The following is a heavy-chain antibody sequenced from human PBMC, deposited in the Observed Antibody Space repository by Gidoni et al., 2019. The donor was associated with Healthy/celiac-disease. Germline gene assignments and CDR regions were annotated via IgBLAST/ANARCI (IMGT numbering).Heavy chain of an antibody. CDR1: GFTFSSYA. J-gene: IGHJ6*02. CDR3: ATPPSSSAYYYYYYGMDV. D-gene: IGHD6-6*01. Sequence: EVQLLESGGGLVQPGGSLRLSCAASGFTFSSYAMSWVRQAPGKGMEWVSAISGSGGSTYYADSVKGRFTISRDNSKNTLYLQMNSLRAEDTAVYYCATPPSSSAYYYYYYGMDVWGQGTTVTVSS. V-gene: IGHV3-23*01. CDR2: ISGSGGST.